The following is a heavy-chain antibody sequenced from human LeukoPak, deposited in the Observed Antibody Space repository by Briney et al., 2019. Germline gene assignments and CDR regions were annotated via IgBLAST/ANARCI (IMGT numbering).Heavy chain of an antibody. CDR1: GFTFSSYG. D-gene: IGHD5-18*01. CDR3: AKAAGIQLWLRDYYYMDV. CDR2: ISYDGSNK. V-gene: IGHV3-30*18. Sequence: GGSLRLSCAASGFTFSSYGMHWVRQAPGKGLEWVAVISYDGSNKYYADPVKGRFTISRDNSKNTLYLQMNSLRAEDTAVYYCAKAAGIQLWLRDYYYMDVWGKGTTVTVSS. J-gene: IGHJ6*03.